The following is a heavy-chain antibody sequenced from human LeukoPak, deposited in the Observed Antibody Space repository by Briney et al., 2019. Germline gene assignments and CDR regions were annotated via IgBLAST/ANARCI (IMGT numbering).Heavy chain of an antibody. Sequence: GESRKISCKGSGYGFNSYWIGRVRQMPGKGLEWMWIIYPFDSDTRYSPSFQGQVTISADKSISTAYLQWSSMKASDTAMSYCARQVTVVHPFAYWGQGTLVTVSS. J-gene: IGHJ4*02. D-gene: IGHD2-15*01. CDR3: ARQVTVVHPFAY. CDR2: IYPFDSDT. CDR1: GYGFNSYW. V-gene: IGHV5-51*01.